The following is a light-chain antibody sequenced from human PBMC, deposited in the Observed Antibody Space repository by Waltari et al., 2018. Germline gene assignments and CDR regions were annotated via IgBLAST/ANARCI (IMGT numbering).Light chain of an antibody. CDR1: KSISSY. CDR3: QQSYAALWT. J-gene: IGKJ1*01. V-gene: IGKV1-39*01. Sequence: DIQMTQSPSSLSASVGDRVTITCRASKSISSYLNWYQKKPGTAPKILIYAESSLQSGVPSRFSGSGSGTDFTLTISSLQPGDFATYYCQQSYAALWTFGHGTKVEI. CDR2: AES.